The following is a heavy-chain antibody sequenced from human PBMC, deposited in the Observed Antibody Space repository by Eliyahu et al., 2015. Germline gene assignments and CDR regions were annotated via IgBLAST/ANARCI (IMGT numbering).Heavy chain of an antibody. D-gene: IGHD3-22*01. CDR2: IYHSGST. V-gene: IGHV4-38-2*02. J-gene: IGHJ3*02. CDR3: AKDIHYYDTSGLDAFDI. CDR1: GYSISSXYX. Sequence: QVQLQESGPGLVKASETLSLTXAVXGYSISSXYXWGWXRQPPAKGLEWIGSIYHSGSTYYNPSLTSRVTISVDTSKNRFSLNLSSVTAADTAVYYCAKDIHYYDTSGLDAFDIWGQGTMVTVSS.